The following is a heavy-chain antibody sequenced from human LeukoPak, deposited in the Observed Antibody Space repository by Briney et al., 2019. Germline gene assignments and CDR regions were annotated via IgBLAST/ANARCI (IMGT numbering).Heavy chain of an antibody. V-gene: IGHV4-34*01. CDR2: INHSGST. Sequence: SETLSLTCAVYGGSFSGYYWSWIRQPPGKGLEWIGEINHSGSTNYNPSLKSRVTISVDTSKNQFSLKLSSVTAADTAVYYCARLGNYYDSSGYRDYWGQGTLVTVSS. CDR1: GGSFSGYY. D-gene: IGHD3-22*01. J-gene: IGHJ4*02. CDR3: ARLGNYYDSSGYRDY.